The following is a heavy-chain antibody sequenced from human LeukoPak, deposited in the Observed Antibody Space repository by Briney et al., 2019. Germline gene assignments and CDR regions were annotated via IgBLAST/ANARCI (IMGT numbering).Heavy chain of an antibody. CDR2: INSDGTSK. Sequence: GGSLRLSCVASGFTFSSYWMHWVRQAPGKGLVWISRINSDGTSKNYAGSVKGRFTISRDNAKNTLYLQMNSLGAEDTAVYYCARGPLYSSGCPDYWGQGNLVTVSS. V-gene: IGHV3-74*01. J-gene: IGHJ4*02. CDR1: GFTFSSYW. CDR3: ARGPLYSSGCPDY. D-gene: IGHD6-19*01.